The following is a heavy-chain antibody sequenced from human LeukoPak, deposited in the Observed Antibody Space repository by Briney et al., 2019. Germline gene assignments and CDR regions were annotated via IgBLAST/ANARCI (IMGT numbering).Heavy chain of an antibody. CDR1: GLSFTGYY. V-gene: IGHV1-2*02. Sequence: ASVRVSCKASGLSFTGYYVQWLRQAPGQGLEWVGWMYFNSGATRYAPKFQDRVTMTRDTSISTAYMELSSLRADDTAMYFCAREGSSGQDWYAFDVWGQETMVTVSS. CDR2: MYFNSGAT. D-gene: IGHD5-12*01. CDR3: AREGSSGQDWYAFDV. J-gene: IGHJ3*01.